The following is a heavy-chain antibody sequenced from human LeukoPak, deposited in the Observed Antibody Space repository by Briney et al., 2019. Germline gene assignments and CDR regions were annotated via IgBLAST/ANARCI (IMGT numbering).Heavy chain of an antibody. D-gene: IGHD2-15*01. CDR3: ARHVSRIYRSKGGLHYFDY. CDR2: INHSGST. V-gene: IGHV4-34*01. CDR1: GGSFSGYY. J-gene: IGHJ4*02. Sequence: SETLSLTCAVYGGSFSGYYWNWIRQPPGKGLEWIGEINHSGSTNYNPSLKSRVTISVDTSKNQFSLKLSSVTAADTAVYYCARHVSRIYRSKGGLHYFDYWGQGTLVTVSS.